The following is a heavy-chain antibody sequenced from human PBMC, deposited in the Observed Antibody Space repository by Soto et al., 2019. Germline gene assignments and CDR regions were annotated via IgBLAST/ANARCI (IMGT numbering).Heavy chain of an antibody. Sequence: SETLSLTCAVYGGSFSGYYWSWIRQHPGKGLEWIGYIYYSGSTYYNPSLKSRVTISVDTSKNQFSLKLSSVTAADTAVYYCARYCSGGSCRKFDYWGQGTLVTVSS. CDR1: GGSFSGYY. D-gene: IGHD2-15*01. J-gene: IGHJ4*02. V-gene: IGHV4-31*11. CDR2: IYYSGST. CDR3: ARYCSGGSCRKFDY.